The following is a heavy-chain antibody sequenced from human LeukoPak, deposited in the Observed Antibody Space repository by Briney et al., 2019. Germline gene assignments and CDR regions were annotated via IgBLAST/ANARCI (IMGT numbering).Heavy chain of an antibody. D-gene: IGHD2-2*01. CDR3: ARAIYCSSTSCYYLPYYYGMDV. J-gene: IGHJ6*04. CDR2: INAGNGNT. CDR1: GYTFTNYA. Sequence: WASVKVSCKASGYTFTNYAMHWVRQAPGQRLEWMGWINAGNGNTKYSQKFQGRVTITRDTSASTAYMELSSLRSEDTAVYYCARAIYCSSTSCYYLPYYYGMDVWGKGTTVTVSS. V-gene: IGHV1-3*01.